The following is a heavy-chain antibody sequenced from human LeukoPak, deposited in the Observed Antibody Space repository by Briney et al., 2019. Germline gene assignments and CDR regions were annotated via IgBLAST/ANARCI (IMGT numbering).Heavy chain of an antibody. V-gene: IGHV3-48*04. CDR3: ARDRGGSYSAIDY. Sequence: GGSLRLSCAASGFTFSSHSMNWVRQAPGKGLEWVSFISSSSSTIYYADSVKGRFTISRDNAKNSLYLQMNSLRAEDTAVYYCARDRGGSYSAIDYWGQGTLVTVSS. J-gene: IGHJ4*02. CDR2: ISSSSSTI. D-gene: IGHD1-26*01. CDR1: GFTFSSHS.